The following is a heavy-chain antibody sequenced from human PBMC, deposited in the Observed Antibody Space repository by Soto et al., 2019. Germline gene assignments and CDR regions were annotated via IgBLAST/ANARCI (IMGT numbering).Heavy chain of an antibody. Sequence: PSETLSLTCNVSGGSVSSYHWSWIRQPPGKGLEWIGYINNNGNTNYNPSLKSRVTISVDTSKNQFSLKLSSVTAADTAVYYCARRWGDEFDFWGQGTMVTVSS. CDR1: GGSVSSYH. CDR3: ARRWGDEFDF. CDR2: INNNGNT. D-gene: IGHD1-26*01. V-gene: IGHV4-59*02. J-gene: IGHJ3*01.